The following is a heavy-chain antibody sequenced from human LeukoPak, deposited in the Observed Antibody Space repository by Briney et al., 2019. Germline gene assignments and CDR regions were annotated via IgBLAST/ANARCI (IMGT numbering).Heavy chain of an antibody. CDR2: ISDTGGRT. CDR3: AKRGVVIRVILVGFHKEAYYFDS. V-gene: IGHV3-23*01. CDR1: GITLSNYG. D-gene: IGHD3-22*01. Sequence: GGSLRLPCAVSGITLSNYGMTWVRQAPGRGLEWVAGISDTGGRTNYADSVKGRFTISRDNPKNTLYLQMNSLRAEDTAVYFCAKRGVVIRVILVGFHKEAYYFDSWGQGALVTVSS. J-gene: IGHJ4*02.